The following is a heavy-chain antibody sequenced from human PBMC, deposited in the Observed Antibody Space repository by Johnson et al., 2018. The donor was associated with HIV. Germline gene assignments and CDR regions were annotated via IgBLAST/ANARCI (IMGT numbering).Heavy chain of an antibody. V-gene: IGHV3-30*04. CDR3: AIIPPGGAGKGADAFD. Sequence: QVQLVESGGGVVQPGRSLRLSCAASGFTFSTYAMHWVRQAPGKGLEWVAVISFDGRNKFYADSVKGRFTISRDNSKNTLYLQMNSLRAEDTAVYYCAIIPPGGAGKGADAFD. D-gene: IGHD1-26*01. CDR1: GFTFSTYA. CDR2: ISFDGRNK. J-gene: IGHJ3*02.